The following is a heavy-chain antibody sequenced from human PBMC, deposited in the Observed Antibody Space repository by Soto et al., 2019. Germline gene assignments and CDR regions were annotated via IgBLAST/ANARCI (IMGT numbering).Heavy chain of an antibody. CDR1: GFTFSSYG. V-gene: IGHV3-30*03. D-gene: IGHD6-19*01. J-gene: IGHJ6*02. Sequence: AGTLRLSCAASGFTFSSYGMHWVRQAPGKGLEWVAVISYDGSNKYYADSVKGRFTISRDNSKNKLYLQMNSLRAEDKAVYYCAPGAVDADPYYYGMDVWGQGDKVTVSS. CDR2: ISYDGSNK. CDR3: APGAVDADPYYYGMDV.